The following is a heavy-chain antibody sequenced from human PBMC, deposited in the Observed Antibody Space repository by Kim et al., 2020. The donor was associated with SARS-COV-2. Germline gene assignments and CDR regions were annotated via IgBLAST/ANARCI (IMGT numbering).Heavy chain of an antibody. CDR2: ISYDGSNK. Sequence: GGSLRLSCAASGFTFSSYAMHWVRQAPGKGLEWVAVISYDGSNKYYADSVKGRFTISRDNSKNTLYLQMNSLRAEDTAVYYCARVGQTDSGYVGDFDYWVQGTLVTVSS. J-gene: IGHJ4*02. V-gene: IGHV3-30-3*01. CDR1: GFTFSSYA. CDR3: ARVGQTDSGYVGDFDY. D-gene: IGHD5-12*01.